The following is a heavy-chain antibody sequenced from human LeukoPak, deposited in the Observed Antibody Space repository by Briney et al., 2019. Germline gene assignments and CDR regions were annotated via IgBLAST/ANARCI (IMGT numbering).Heavy chain of an antibody. CDR1: GYTFSNYG. CDR2: ISAQNRRT. CDR3: ARVGTSWGFDY. V-gene: IGHV1-18*01. J-gene: IGHJ4*02. Sequence: GASVKVSCKASGYTFSNYGIAWVRQAPGQGLEWMGWISAQNRRTNYAQKFQGRLTMTTDTSTSTAHIELRGLRSDDTAVYYCARVGTSWGFDYWGQGTLVTVSS. D-gene: IGHD1-1*01.